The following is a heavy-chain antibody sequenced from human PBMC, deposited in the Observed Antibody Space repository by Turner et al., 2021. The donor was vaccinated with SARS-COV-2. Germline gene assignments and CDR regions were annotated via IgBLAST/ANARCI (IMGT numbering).Heavy chain of an antibody. CDR2: TSYDGSNK. V-gene: IGHV3-30*18. CDR1: GFTLSSYG. CDR3: AKQQGLYSNPMYYFDY. J-gene: IGHJ4*02. D-gene: IGHD4-4*01. Sequence: QVQLVESGGGVVQPGRSLRLSCAASGFTLSSYGMHWVRQAPGKGLECVAVTSYDGSNKYYADSVKGRFTISRDNSKNTLYLQMTSLRAEDTAVYYCAKQQGLYSNPMYYFDYWGQGTLVTVSS.